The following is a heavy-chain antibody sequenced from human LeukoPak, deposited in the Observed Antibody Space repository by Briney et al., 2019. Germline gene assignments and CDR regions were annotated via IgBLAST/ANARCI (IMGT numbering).Heavy chain of an antibody. CDR3: ARPSPPGDGYNPSDQ. V-gene: IGHV3-30*04. D-gene: IGHD5-24*01. J-gene: IGHJ4*02. Sequence: GRSLRLSCAASGFVFTNFAMHWVRQAPGKGLEWVAVISNDERNKYYAESVKGRFTISRDNSNSMVYLQMTSLRLEDTAVYYCARPSPPGDGYNPSDQWGQGSLVIVSS. CDR1: GFVFTNFA. CDR2: ISNDERNK.